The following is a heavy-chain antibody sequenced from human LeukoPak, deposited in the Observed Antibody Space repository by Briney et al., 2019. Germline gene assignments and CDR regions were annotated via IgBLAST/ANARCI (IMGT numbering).Heavy chain of an antibody. D-gene: IGHD2-2*01. Sequence: ASVKDSCKASGGTFSSYAISWVRQAPGQGLEWMGWINPNSGGTNYAQKFQGRVTMTRDTSISTAYMELSRLRSDDTAVYYCARVRCSSTSCLNWFDPWGQGTLVTVSS. CDR2: INPNSGGT. CDR3: ARVRCSSTSCLNWFDP. J-gene: IGHJ5*02. V-gene: IGHV1-2*02. CDR1: GGTFSSYA.